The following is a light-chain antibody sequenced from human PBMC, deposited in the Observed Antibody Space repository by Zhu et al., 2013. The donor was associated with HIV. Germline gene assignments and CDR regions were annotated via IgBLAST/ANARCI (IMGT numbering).Light chain of an antibody. V-gene: IGKV3-20*01. CDR2: DAS. J-gene: IGKJ4*01. Sequence: EILLTQSPGTLSLSPGERASLSCRTSQSITSSHLAWFQQRPGQAPRLLIYDASNRAIGVPDRFSGSGSGTDFTLSISRLESEDFAVYYCQQYGSSPLTFGGGTTVESK. CDR3: QQYGSSPLT. CDR1: QSITSSH.